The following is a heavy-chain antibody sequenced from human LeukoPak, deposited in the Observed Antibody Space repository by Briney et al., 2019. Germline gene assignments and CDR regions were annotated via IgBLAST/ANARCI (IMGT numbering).Heavy chain of an antibody. V-gene: IGHV3-30*04. J-gene: IGHJ4*02. CDR3: ARPAHPIYYYRSGSQFDY. Sequence: GRSLRLSCAASGFTFSIYAMHWVRQAPGKGLEWVAVISYDGSNRYYADSVKGRFTISRDNSKNTLYLQMNSLRAEDTAAYYCARPAHPIYYYRSGSQFDYWGQGTLATVS. CDR2: ISYDGSNR. CDR1: GFTFSIYA. D-gene: IGHD3-10*01.